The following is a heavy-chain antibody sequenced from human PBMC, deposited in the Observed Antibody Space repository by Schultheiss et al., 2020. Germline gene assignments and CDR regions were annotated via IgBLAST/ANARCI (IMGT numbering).Heavy chain of an antibody. V-gene: IGHV3-23*01. J-gene: IGHJ4*02. CDR3: AKVGGASRHSYGPRGGLDY. Sequence: GGSLRLSCAASGFTFSSYAMSWVRQAPGKGLEWVSAIGGSGGSTYYADSVKGRFTISRDNSKNTLYLQMNSLRAEDTAVYYCAKVGGASRHSYGPRGGLDYWGQGTLVTLSS. CDR1: GFTFSSYA. CDR2: IGGSGGST. D-gene: IGHD5-18*01.